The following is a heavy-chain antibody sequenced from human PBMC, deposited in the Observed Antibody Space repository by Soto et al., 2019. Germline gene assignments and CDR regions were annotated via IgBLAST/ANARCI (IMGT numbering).Heavy chain of an antibody. CDR1: GFTFINAW. J-gene: IGHJ4*02. D-gene: IGHD3-10*01. V-gene: IGHV3-15*07. CDR3: STDLRRTRAFAY. CDR2: IKSKTDGGTT. Sequence: PGGSLRLSCAASGFTFINAWMNWVRQTPEKGLEWVGRIKSKTDGGTTDYAAPVRGRFTISRDDSRDTVYLQMDSLKIEDTALYYFSTDLRRTRAFAYWGQGTLVTVSS.